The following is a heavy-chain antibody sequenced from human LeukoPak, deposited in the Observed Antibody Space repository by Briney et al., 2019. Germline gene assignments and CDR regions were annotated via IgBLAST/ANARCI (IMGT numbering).Heavy chain of an antibody. V-gene: IGHV1-2*02. CDR2: INPNSGGT. CDR3: AWGSGSHDNAFDI. J-gene: IGHJ3*02. CDR1: GYTFTGYY. Sequence: ASVKVSCKASGYTFTGYYMHWVRQAPGQGLEWMGWINPNSGGTNYAQKFQGRVTMTRDTSISTAYMELSRLRSDDTAVYYCAWGSGSHDNAFDIWGQGTMVTVSS. D-gene: IGHD3-10*01.